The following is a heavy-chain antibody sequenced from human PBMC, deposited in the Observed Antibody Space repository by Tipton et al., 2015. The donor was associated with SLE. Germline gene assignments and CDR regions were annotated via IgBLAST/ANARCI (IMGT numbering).Heavy chain of an antibody. CDR1: GVSVSSGGYY. Sequence: TLSLTCTVSGVSVSSGGYYWNWIRQHPGKGLEWIGCIHSRGSTYYTPSLKSRLIMSVDTSNNQFSLQLSSVTAADTALYYCVSSGYPLGSFDVWGQGTMVTVS. CDR3: VSSGYPLGSFDV. J-gene: IGHJ3*01. CDR2: IHSRGST. D-gene: IGHD3-9*01. V-gene: IGHV4-31*03.